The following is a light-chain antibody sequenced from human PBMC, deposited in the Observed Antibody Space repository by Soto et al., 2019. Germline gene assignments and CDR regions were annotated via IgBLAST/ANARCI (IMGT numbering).Light chain of an antibody. V-gene: IGLV2-14*01. CDR3: SSYTGISTYV. J-gene: IGLJ1*01. Sequence: QSALTQPASVSGSPGQSITISCTGTSSDVGGYNYVSWYQQYPGKAPQLMIYDVTHRPSGVSNRFSGSKSGNTASLTISGLQAEDEADYYCSSYTGISTYVFGTGTKVTVL. CDR2: DVT. CDR1: SSDVGGYNY.